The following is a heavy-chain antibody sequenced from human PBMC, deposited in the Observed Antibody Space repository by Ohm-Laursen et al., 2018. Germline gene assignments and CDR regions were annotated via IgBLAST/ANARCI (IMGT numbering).Heavy chain of an antibody. CDR3: ANLYSSSNFDY. CDR2: ISGSGGST. V-gene: IGHV3-23*01. J-gene: IGHJ4*02. D-gene: IGHD6-13*01. Sequence: SLRLSCSAAGFTFSSYAMSWVRQAPGKGLEWVSAISGSGGSTYYADSVKGRFTISRDNSKNTLYLQMNSLRAEDTAVYYCANLYSSSNFDYWGQGTLVTVSS. CDR1: GFTFSSYA.